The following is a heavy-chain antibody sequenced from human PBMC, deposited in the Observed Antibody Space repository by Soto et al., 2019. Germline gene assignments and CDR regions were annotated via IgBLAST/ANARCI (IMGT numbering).Heavy chain of an antibody. J-gene: IGHJ4*02. CDR2: ISYDGTKI. Sequence: GGSLRLSCTASGFTFSIYAMHWVRQAPGKGLEWVAIISYDGTKIDYAGSVKGRFTISRDNSKNTLYLQMNSLKASDTAMYYCARQGCSGGSCYIGYWGQGTLVTVSS. V-gene: IGHV3-30-3*01. D-gene: IGHD2-15*01. CDR1: GFTFSIYA. CDR3: ARQGCSGGSCYIGY.